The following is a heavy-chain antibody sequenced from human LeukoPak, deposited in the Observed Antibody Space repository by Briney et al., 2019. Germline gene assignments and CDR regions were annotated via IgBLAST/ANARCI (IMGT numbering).Heavy chain of an antibody. J-gene: IGHJ4*02. V-gene: IGHV3-30*02. CDR2: IRFDGNIK. D-gene: IGHD2-15*01. Sequence: QPGGSLRLSCAASGFSFSNYGMNWVRQAPGKGLEWVAFIRFDGNIKYYADSVKGRFTISRDNAKNSLYLQMNSLRAEDTAVYYCASIYCSGGSCYFDYWGQGTLVTVSS. CDR1: GFSFSNYG. CDR3: ASIYCSGGSCYFDY.